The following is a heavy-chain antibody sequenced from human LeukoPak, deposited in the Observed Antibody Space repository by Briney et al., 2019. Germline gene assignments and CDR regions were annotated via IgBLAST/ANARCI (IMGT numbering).Heavy chain of an antibody. Sequence: ASAKASCKASGYTFTGYYMHWVRQAPGQGLEWMGWINPNSGGTNYAQKFQGRVTMTRDTSISTAYMELSRLRSDDTAVYYCARNWKHYYYYYMDVWGKGTTVTVSS. CDR2: INPNSGGT. V-gene: IGHV1-2*02. CDR3: ARNWKHYYYYYMDV. J-gene: IGHJ6*03. CDR1: GYTFTGYY. D-gene: IGHD1-1*01.